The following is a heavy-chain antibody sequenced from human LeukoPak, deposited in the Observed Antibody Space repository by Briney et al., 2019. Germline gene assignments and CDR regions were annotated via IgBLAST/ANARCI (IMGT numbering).Heavy chain of an antibody. CDR3: ARGIKFGWELLRSHDAFDI. Sequence: SETLSLTCTVSDDSISDYYRGWIRQPPGKGLEWIGYFHNSGTSTYNPSLKSRVTISADTSKNQFSLKLNSLTTADTAVYYCARGIKFGWELLRSHDAFDIWGQGTMVTVSS. CDR2: FHNSGTS. CDR1: DDSISDYY. J-gene: IGHJ3*02. V-gene: IGHV4-59*01. D-gene: IGHD1-26*01.